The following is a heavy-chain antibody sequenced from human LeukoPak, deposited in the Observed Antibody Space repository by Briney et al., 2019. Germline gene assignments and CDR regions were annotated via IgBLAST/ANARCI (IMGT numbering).Heavy chain of an antibody. CDR3: ARDHAYRADY. CDR1: GFTFSNDW. Sequence: GGSLRLSCAASGFTFSNDWMCWVLQAPGKGLEWVANINQDESKKYYADSVKGRFTISRDNAKNSLYLQMSSLTAEGTAIYYCARDHAYRADYWGQGTLVTVSS. J-gene: IGHJ4*02. D-gene: IGHD2-2*01. CDR2: INQDESKK. V-gene: IGHV3-7*01.